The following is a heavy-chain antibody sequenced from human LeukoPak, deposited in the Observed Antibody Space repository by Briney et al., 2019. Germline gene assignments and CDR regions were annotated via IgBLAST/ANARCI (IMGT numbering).Heavy chain of an antibody. V-gene: IGHV3-53*05. CDR3: ARGYGGNSAFQFDY. CDR1: GFTVSSNY. CDR2: IYSGGST. J-gene: IGHJ4*02. D-gene: IGHD4-23*01. Sequence: GGSLRLSCAASGFTVSSNYMSWVRQAPGKGLEWVSVIYSGGSTYYADSVKGRFTISRDNSKNTLYLQMNSLRAEDTAVYYCARGYGGNSAFQFDYWGQGTLVTVSS.